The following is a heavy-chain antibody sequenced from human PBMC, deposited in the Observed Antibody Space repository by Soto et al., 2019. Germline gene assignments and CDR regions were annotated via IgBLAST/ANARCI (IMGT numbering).Heavy chain of an antibody. J-gene: IGHJ3*02. D-gene: IGHD4-17*01. CDR3: ARRYGNGAFDI. CDR1: GYSFSTFW. V-gene: IGHV5-51*01. CDR2: IYPGDSDT. Sequence: VESLKISCKGSGYSFSTFWIGWVRQMPGKGLEWMGIIYPGDSDTRNSPSFQGQVSISADKSSSTAYLQWSSLKASDTAMYFCARRYGNGAFDIWGLGTMVPVSS.